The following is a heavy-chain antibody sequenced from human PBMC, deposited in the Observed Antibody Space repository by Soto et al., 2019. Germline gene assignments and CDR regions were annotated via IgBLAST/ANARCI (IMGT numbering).Heavy chain of an antibody. Sequence: PGESLKISCKGSGYNFPNHWIGWVRQMPGKGLEWMAIIYPGDSETSYSPSFQGQVTISVDKSISTAYLQWSSLRASDSAMYYCARPAYSYAYLSYTDYWGLGTLVTVSS. D-gene: IGHD3-16*01. CDR2: IYPGDSET. V-gene: IGHV5-51*01. CDR3: ARPAYSYAYLSYTDY. CDR1: GYNFPNHW. J-gene: IGHJ4*02.